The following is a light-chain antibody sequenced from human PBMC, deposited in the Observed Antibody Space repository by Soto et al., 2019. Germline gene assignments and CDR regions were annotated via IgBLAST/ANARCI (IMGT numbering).Light chain of an antibody. CDR3: ATWDDSLSGRV. J-gene: IGLJ3*02. CDR1: SSNIGSNY. Sequence: QSVLTQPPSASGTPGQRVTISCSGSSSNIGSNYVYWYQQLPGTAPKLLISVNNQRPSGVPDRFSGSKSGTSASLAISGRRSEDEADYYWATWDDSLSGRVFGGGTKLTVL. V-gene: IGLV1-47*01. CDR2: VNN.